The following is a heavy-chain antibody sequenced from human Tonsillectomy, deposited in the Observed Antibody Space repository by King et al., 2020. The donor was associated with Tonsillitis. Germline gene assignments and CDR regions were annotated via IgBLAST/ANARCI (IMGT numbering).Heavy chain of an antibody. CDR3: ARGEQQLPYYYYYGMDV. CDR1: GFTFSSYA. CDR2: ISYDGSNK. D-gene: IGHD6-13*01. Sequence: VQLVESGGGVVQPGGSLRLSCAASGFTFSSYAMHWVRQAPGKGLEWVAVISYDGSNKYYADSVKGRFTISRDNTKNTLYLQMNSLRAEDTAVYYCARGEQQLPYYYYYGMDVWGQGTTVTVSS. J-gene: IGHJ6*02. V-gene: IGHV3-30-3*01.